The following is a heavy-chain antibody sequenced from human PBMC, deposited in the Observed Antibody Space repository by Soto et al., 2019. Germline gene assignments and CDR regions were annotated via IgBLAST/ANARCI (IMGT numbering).Heavy chain of an antibody. CDR2: ISYDGNNK. CDR3: AKPVYNWNDGFFAY. V-gene: IGHV3-30*18. Sequence: QVQLVESGGGVVQPGRSLRLSCAASGFTFSTYGMHWVRQAPGKGLEWVAVISYDGNNKYYADSVKGRFTISRDNSKNTLYLQMSRLRAEDTAVYYCAKPVYNWNDGFFAYWGQGTLVTVSS. CDR1: GFTFSTYG. J-gene: IGHJ4*02. D-gene: IGHD1-1*01.